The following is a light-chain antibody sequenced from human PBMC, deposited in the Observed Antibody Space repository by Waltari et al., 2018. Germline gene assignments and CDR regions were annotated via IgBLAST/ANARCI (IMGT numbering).Light chain of an antibody. J-gene: IGLJ3*02. CDR1: SSDVGRYNL. CDR3: CSYTSSSTPRL. V-gene: IGLV2-14*02. CDR2: EAT. Sequence: QSALTQPASVSGSPGQSITISCTWASSDVGRYNLVSWYQQPPGKAPKLIIYEATKRPSVFSARFSGSKSGYTASLTISGLQADDEADYYCCSYTSSSTPRLFGGGTKLTVL.